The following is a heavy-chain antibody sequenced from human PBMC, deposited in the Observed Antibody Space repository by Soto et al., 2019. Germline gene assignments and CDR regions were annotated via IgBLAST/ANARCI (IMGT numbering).Heavy chain of an antibody. J-gene: IGHJ4*02. CDR1: GFTFSSYA. CDR2: ISGSGGST. CDR3: AKREYYYDSSGYHYDY. V-gene: IGHV3-23*01. Sequence: EVQLLESGGGLVQPGGSLRLSCAASGFTFSSYAMSWVRQAPGKGLEWVSAISGSGGSTYYADSVKGRFTISRDNSKNTLYLQMNSLRAEDTAVYYCAKREYYYDSSGYHYDYWGQGTLVTVSS. D-gene: IGHD3-22*01.